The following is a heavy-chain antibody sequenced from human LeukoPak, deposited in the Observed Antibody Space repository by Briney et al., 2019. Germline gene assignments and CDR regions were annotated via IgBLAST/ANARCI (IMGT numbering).Heavy chain of an antibody. D-gene: IGHD6-6*01. Sequence: SQTLSLTCTVSGGSISSCDYYWSWIRQPPGKGLEWIGYIYYSGSTYYNSSLKSRVTISVDTSKNQFSLKLSSVTAADTAVYYCARNIAARNPLHYYYYGMDVWGQGTTVTVSS. CDR3: ARNIAARNPLHYYYYGMDV. CDR2: IYYSGST. CDR1: GGSISSCDYY. J-gene: IGHJ6*02. V-gene: IGHV4-30-4*01.